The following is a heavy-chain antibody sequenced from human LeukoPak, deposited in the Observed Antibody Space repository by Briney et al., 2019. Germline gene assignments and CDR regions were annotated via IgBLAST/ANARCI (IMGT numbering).Heavy chain of an antibody. CDR2: IYSGGST. J-gene: IGHJ6*03. CDR3: ARDQRGPEAPSSGWYGKYYYYMDV. V-gene: IGHV3-53*01. Sequence: GGSLRLSCAASGFTVSSNYMSWVRQAPGKGLEWVSVIYSGGSTYYADSVKGRFTISRDNSKNTLYLQMNSLRAEDTAVYYCARDQRGPEAPSSGWYGKYYYYMDVWGKGTTVTVSS. CDR1: GFTVSSNY. D-gene: IGHD6-19*01.